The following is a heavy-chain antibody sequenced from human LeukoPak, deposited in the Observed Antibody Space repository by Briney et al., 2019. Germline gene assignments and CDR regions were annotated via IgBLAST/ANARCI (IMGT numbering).Heavy chain of an antibody. CDR3: ARHIGSGSLGN. CDR1: GYSISSGYY. Sequence: SETLSLTCTVSGYSISSGYYWGWIRQPPGKGLEWIGSIYHSGSTYYNPSLKSRVTISVDTSKNQFSLKLSSVTAADTAVYYCARHIGSGSLGNWGQGTLVTVSS. J-gene: IGHJ4*02. V-gene: IGHV4-38-2*02. D-gene: IGHD3-10*01. CDR2: IYHSGST.